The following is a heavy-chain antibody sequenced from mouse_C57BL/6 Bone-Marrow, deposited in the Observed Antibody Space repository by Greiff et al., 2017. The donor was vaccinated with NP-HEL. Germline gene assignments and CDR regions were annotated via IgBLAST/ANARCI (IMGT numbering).Heavy chain of an antibody. CDR1: GFTFSNYW. CDR3: TRCWYFDV. J-gene: IGHJ1*03. V-gene: IGHV6-3*01. Sequence: EVKLEESGGGLVQPGGSMKLSCVASGFTFSNYWMNWVRQSPEKGLEWVAQIRLKSDNYATHYAESVKGRFTISRDDSKSSVYLQMNNLRAEDTGIYYCTRCWYFDVWGTGTTVTVSS. CDR2: IRLKSDNYAT.